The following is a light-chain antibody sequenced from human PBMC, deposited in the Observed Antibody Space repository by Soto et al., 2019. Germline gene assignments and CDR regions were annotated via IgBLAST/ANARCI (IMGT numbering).Light chain of an antibody. CDR1: QSISSTY. Sequence: EIVLTQSPGTLSVSPGERATLFCRARQSISSTYLAWYQKKPGQAPRLLLYGAFNRATGIPDRFSGSGSGTDFTLTISRLEHEDCAFYYWQQYGSSSFAFGPGTKVEIK. CDR2: GAF. V-gene: IGKV3-20*01. J-gene: IGKJ3*01. CDR3: QQYGSSSFA.